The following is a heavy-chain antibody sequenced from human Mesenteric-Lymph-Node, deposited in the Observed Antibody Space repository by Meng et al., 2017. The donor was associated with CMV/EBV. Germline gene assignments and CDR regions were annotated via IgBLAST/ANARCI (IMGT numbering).Heavy chain of an antibody. CDR3: ARQIVVAGVVTTNEAFDF. D-gene: IGHD3-10*01. CDR2: IYPDDSDT. CDR1: GYNFTNHW. J-gene: IGHJ3*01. Sequence: GESLKISCQGSGYNFTNHWIGWVRQKPGKGLEWVAIIYPDDSDTRYSPPFHGQVTISVDKSITTAYLQWSSLKASDTAIYYCARQIVVAGVVTTNEAFDFWGPGTMVTVSS. V-gene: IGHV5-51*01.